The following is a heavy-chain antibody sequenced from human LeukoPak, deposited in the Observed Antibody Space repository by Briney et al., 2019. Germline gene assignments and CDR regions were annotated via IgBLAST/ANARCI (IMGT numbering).Heavy chain of an antibody. CDR3: ARSPPIHYGSGSYPHY. Sequence: SVKVSCKASGGTFSSYAISWVRQAPGQGLEWMGGIIPTFGTANYAQKFQGRVTITADESTSTAYMELSSLRSEDTAVYYCARSPPIHYGSGSYPHYWGQGTLVTVSS. CDR2: IIPTFGTA. V-gene: IGHV1-69*13. J-gene: IGHJ4*02. CDR1: GGTFSSYA. D-gene: IGHD3-10*01.